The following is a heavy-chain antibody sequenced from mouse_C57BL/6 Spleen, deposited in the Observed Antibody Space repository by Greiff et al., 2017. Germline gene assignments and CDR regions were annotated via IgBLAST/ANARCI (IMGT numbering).Heavy chain of an antibody. D-gene: IGHD1-1*01. Sequence: VQLQQSGPELVKPGASVKISCKASGYSFTGYYMNWVKQSHGNILDWIGYIYPYNGVSSYNQKFKGKATLTVDKSSSTAYMELRSLTSEDSAVYYCARAGATVVGGYFDVWGTGTTVTVSS. CDR2: IYPYNGVS. CDR1: GYSFTGYY. J-gene: IGHJ1*03. V-gene: IGHV1-31*01. CDR3: ARAGATVVGGYFDV.